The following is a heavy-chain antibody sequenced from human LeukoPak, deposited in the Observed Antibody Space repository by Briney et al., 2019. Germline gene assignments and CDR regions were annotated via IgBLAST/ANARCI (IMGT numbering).Heavy chain of an antibody. CDR3: ARNYYDDSGSFATYWYFDL. CDR2: IYYLGAT. V-gene: IGHV4-59*11. D-gene: IGHD3-22*01. CDR1: GGSFSGHY. J-gene: IGHJ2*01. Sequence: SETLSLTCTVSGGSFSGHYWSWIRQPPGKGLEWIGNIYYLGATSYNPSLKSGVTISLDTPKNQFSLKLTSVTAADSAIYYCARNYYDDSGSFATYWYFDLWGRGTLVTDSS.